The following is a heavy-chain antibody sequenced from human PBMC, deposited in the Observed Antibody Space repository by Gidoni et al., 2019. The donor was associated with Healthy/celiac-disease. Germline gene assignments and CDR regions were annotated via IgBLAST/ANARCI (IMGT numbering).Heavy chain of an antibody. Sequence: QVQLVQSGAEVKKPGASVKVSCKASGYTFTGYYMHWVRQAPGQGLEWMGWINPNSGGTNYAQKFQGRVTMTRDTSISTAYMELSRLRSDDTAVYYCARDSDGGSYSEAFDIWGQGTMVTVSS. CDR2: INPNSGGT. V-gene: IGHV1-2*02. J-gene: IGHJ3*02. CDR3: ARDSDGGSYSEAFDI. CDR1: GYTFTGYY. D-gene: IGHD1-26*01.